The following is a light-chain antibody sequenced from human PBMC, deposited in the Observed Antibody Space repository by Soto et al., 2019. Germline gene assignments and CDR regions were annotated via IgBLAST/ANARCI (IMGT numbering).Light chain of an antibody. Sequence: QSALTQPASVSGSPGQSITISCTGTSSDVGGYNYVSWYQQHPGKAPKLMIYEVSNRPSGVSNRFSGPKSGNTASLTISGLQADQEADYYCSSYTSRSTRVFGTGTKVTV. CDR2: EVS. J-gene: IGLJ1*01. CDR3: SSYTSRSTRV. CDR1: SSDVGGYNY. V-gene: IGLV2-14*01.